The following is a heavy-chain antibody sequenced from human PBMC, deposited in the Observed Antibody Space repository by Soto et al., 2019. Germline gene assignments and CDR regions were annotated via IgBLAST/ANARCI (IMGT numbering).Heavy chain of an antibody. CDR2: IYYSGST. J-gene: IGHJ5*02. D-gene: IGHD2-15*01. CDR1: GGPISSNY. CDR3: VNGGCSGGSCYPWISWFDP. V-gene: IGHV4-59*08. Sequence: PSETLSLTCTVSGGPISSNYWSWIRQPPGKGLEWIGYIYYSGSTKYNPSLKSRVTISVDTSKNLFSLKLSSVTAADTAVYYCVNGGCSGGSCYPWISWFDPWGQGTLVTVS.